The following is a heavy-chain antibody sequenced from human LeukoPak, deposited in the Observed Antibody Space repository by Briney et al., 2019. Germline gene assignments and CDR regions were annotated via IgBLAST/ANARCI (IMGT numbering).Heavy chain of an antibody. CDR2: ISSSSSYI. CDR3: ARGNGYYGSGPDY. J-gene: IGHJ4*02. V-gene: IGHV3-21*01. CDR1: GFTFSSYS. D-gene: IGHD3-10*01. Sequence: PGGSLRLSCAASGFTFSSYSMNWVRQAPGKGLEWVSSISSSSSYIYYADSVKGRFTISRDNAKNSLYLQMNSLRAEDTAVYYCARGNGYYGSGPDYWGQGTLVTVSS.